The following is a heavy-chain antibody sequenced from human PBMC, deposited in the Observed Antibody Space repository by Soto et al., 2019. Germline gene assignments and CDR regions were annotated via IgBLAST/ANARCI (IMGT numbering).Heavy chain of an antibody. CDR1: GFSLSTSGVG. J-gene: IGHJ4*02. D-gene: IGHD3-22*01. CDR3: AHSRGSGRGYYDSIPSYYFDY. CDR2: IYWDDDK. Sequence: QITLKESGPTLVKPTQTLTLTCTFSGFSLSTSGVGVGWIRQPPGKALEWLALIYWDDDKRYSPSLKSRLTITKDTSKNQVVLTMTNMDPVDTATYYCAHSRGSGRGYYDSIPSYYFDYWGQGTLVTVSS. V-gene: IGHV2-5*02.